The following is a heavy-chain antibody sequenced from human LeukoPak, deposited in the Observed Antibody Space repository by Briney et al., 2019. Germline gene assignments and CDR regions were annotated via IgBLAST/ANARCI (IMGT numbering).Heavy chain of an antibody. D-gene: IGHD4-17*01. J-gene: IGHJ6*03. Sequence: ASVKVSCKASGYTFTAYYMHWVRQAPGQGLEYMGWVNPNSGGANYAQKFQGRVTMTIDTSISTAYMELSSLRSDDTAVYYCARDGQETVTTRYYYYMDVWGKGTTVTISS. CDR1: GYTFTAYY. CDR3: ARDGQETVTTRYYYYMDV. V-gene: IGHV1-2*02. CDR2: VNPNSGGA.